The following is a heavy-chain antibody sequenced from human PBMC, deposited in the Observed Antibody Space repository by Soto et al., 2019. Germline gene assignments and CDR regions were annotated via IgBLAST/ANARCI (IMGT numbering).Heavy chain of an antibody. V-gene: IGHV1-24*01. Sequence: ASVKVSCRASGFTLTELSMHWVRQAPGKGLEWVGRFDPEDGETIYAQTFQGRVTMTEDTSSDTGYMELRSLRSEDTATYYCATTYLEATITVEYWGQGTLVTVSS. J-gene: IGHJ4*02. CDR1: GFTLTELS. CDR3: ATTYLEATITVEY. D-gene: IGHD5-12*01. CDR2: FDPEDGET.